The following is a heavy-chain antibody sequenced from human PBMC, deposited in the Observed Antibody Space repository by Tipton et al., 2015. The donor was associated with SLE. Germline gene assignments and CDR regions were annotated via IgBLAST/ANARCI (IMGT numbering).Heavy chain of an antibody. J-gene: IGHJ4*02. Sequence: TLSLTCTVSGGSISSSSYYWGWIRQPPGKGLEWIGSIYYSGSTYYNPPLKSRVTISVDTSKNQFSLKLSSVTAADTAVYYCASRTTVTTTDYWGQGTLVTVSS. CDR3: ASRTTVTTTDY. D-gene: IGHD4-17*01. V-gene: IGHV4-39*01. CDR2: IYYSGST. CDR1: GGSISSSSYY.